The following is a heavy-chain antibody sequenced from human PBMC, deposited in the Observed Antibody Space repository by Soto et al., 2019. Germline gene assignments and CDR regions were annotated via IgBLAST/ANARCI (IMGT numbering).Heavy chain of an antibody. CDR3: ARDPSMYYCSGGSCSSWVYYYGMDV. J-gene: IGHJ6*02. CDR2: ISSSSSYI. D-gene: IGHD2-15*01. Sequence: PGGSLRLSCAASGFTFSSYSMNWVRQAPGKGLEWVSSISSSSSYIYYADSVKGRFTISRDSAKNSLYLQMNSLRAEDTAVYYCARDPSMYYCSGGSCSSWVYYYGMDVWGQGTTVTVAS. CDR1: GFTFSSYS. V-gene: IGHV3-21*01.